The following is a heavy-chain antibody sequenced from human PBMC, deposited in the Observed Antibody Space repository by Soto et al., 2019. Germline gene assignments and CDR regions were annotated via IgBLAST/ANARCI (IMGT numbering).Heavy chain of an antibody. Sequence: QITLKESGPTLVKPTQTLTLTCTFSGFSLSTSGVGVGWIRQPPGKALEWLALIYWDDDKRYSPSLKSRLTTTKDTSKNQVVLTMTNMDPVDTATYYCAHSRGAAAGTGERGRFDPWGQGTLVTVSS. CDR3: AHSRGAAAGTGERGRFDP. CDR2: IYWDDDK. V-gene: IGHV2-5*02. J-gene: IGHJ5*02. D-gene: IGHD6-13*01. CDR1: GFSLSTSGVG.